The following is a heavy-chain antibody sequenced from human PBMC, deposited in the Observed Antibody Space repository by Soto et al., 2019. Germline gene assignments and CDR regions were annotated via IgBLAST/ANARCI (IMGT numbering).Heavy chain of an antibody. CDR1: GFTFSSYW. CDR3: ARDPVYGDSGDDAFDI. V-gene: IGHV3-74*01. J-gene: IGHJ3*02. D-gene: IGHD4-17*01. Sequence: EVQLVESGGGLVQPGGSLRLSCAASGFTFSSYWMHWVRQAPGKGLVWVSRINSDGSSTSYADSVQGRFTISRDNAKNTLYLQLNSLRAEDTAVYYCARDPVYGDSGDDAFDIWGQGTMVTVSS. CDR2: INSDGSST.